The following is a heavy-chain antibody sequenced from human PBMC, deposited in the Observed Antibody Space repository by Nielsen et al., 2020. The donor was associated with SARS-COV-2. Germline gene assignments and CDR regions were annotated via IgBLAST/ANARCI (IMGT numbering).Heavy chain of an antibody. CDR1: GFTFSSYG. D-gene: IGHD3-22*01. J-gene: IGHJ4*02. V-gene: IGHV3-30*18. Sequence: GESLKISCAASGFTFSSYGMHWVRQAPGKGLEWVAVISYDGSNKYYADSVKGRFTISRDNSKNTLYLQMNSLRAEDTAVYYCAKDLWVVRLLAPLFDYWGQGTLVTVPQ. CDR3: AKDLWVVRLLAPLFDY. CDR2: ISYDGSNK.